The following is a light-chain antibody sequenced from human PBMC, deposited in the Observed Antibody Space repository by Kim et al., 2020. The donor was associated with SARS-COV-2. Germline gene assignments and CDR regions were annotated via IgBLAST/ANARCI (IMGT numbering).Light chain of an antibody. Sequence: GQSFTITCTGTNSDVGGYNYVSWYQQHPGKAPKLMIYDVSKRPSGVPDRFSGSKSGNTASLTISGLQAEDEADYYCCSYAGSYTYVFGTGTKVTVL. CDR2: DVS. J-gene: IGLJ1*01. V-gene: IGLV2-11*01. CDR3: CSYAGSYTYV. CDR1: NSDVGGYNY.